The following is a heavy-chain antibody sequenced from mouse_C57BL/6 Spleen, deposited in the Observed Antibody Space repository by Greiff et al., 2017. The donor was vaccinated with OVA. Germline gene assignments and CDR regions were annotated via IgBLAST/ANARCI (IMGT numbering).Heavy chain of an antibody. V-gene: IGHV1-26*01. CDR1: GYTFTDYY. Sequence: EVQLQQSGPELVKPGASVQISCKASGYTFTDYYMNWVKQSHGKSLEWIGDITPNNGGTSYNQTFKGKATLTVAKSSSTAYMELRRLTSEDSAVYYWARSVDSAGYVAWFAYWGQGTLVTVSA. D-gene: IGHD3-2*02. CDR2: ITPNNGGT. J-gene: IGHJ3*01. CDR3: ARSVDSAGYVAWFAY.